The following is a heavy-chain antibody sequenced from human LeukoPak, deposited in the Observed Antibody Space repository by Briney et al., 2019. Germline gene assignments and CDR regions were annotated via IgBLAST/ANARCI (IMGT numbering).Heavy chain of an antibody. Sequence: GGSLRLSCAASGFTFSSYAMSWVRQAPGKGLEWVSAISGSGGSTYYADSAKGRFTISRDNSKNTLYLQINSLRAEDTAVYYCAKTLDSSGYYLFDYWGQGTLVTVSS. CDR3: AKTLDSSGYYLFDY. CDR1: GFTFSSYA. J-gene: IGHJ4*02. V-gene: IGHV3-23*01. CDR2: ISGSGGST. D-gene: IGHD3-22*01.